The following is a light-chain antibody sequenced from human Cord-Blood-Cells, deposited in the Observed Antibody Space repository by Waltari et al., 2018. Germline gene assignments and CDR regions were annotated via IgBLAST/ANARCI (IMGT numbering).Light chain of an antibody. CDR3: QQSYSTPR. CDR1: QSISSY. J-gene: IGKJ1*01. Sequence: DIQISQSPSSLSASVGDSATITCRASQSISSYLNWYQQKPGKAPKLLIYAASSLQSGVPSRFSGSGSGTDFTLTISSLQPEDFATYYCQQSYSTPRFGQGTKVEIK. V-gene: IGKV1-39*01. CDR2: AAS.